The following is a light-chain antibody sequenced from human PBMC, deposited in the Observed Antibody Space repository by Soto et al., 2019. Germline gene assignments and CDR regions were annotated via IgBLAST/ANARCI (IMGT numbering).Light chain of an antibody. Sequence: EIVLTESPGTLSLSPGERATLSCGASQSVSNNYLAWYQQKPGQAPRLLIYSTSSRATGIPDRFSGSGSGTDFTLTISRLEPEDFAVYYCQQYGNSPWTFGQGTKVDIK. CDR2: STS. CDR1: QSVSNNY. V-gene: IGKV3-20*01. CDR3: QQYGNSPWT. J-gene: IGKJ1*01.